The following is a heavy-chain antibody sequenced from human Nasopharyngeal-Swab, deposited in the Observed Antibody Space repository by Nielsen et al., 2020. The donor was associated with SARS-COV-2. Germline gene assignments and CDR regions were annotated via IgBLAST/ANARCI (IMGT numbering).Heavy chain of an antibody. J-gene: IGHJ4*02. Sequence: SETLSLTCALYGGSFSGYYWSWIRQPPGKGLEWIGEINHGGSTNYNPSLKSRVTISVDTSKNQSSLKLTSVTAADTAVYYCARTTVTSSGGSSCYFDYWGQGTLVTVSS. V-gene: IGHV4-34*01. CDR3: ARTTVTSSGGSSCYFDY. CDR2: INHGGST. CDR1: GGSFSGYY. D-gene: IGHD4-17*01.